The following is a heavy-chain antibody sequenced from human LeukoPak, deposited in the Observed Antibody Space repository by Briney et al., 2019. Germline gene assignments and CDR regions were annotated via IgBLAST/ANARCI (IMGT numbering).Heavy chain of an antibody. CDR3: ARDRITMVRGVIGDY. CDR1: GGSISGFY. Sequence: SETLSLTCTVSGGSISGFYWNWIRQPPGKGLEWIGYVYYSGNTNYNPSLKSRVTISLDTSKNQFSLKLRSVTAADTAVYYCARDRITMVRGVIGDYWGQGTLVTVSS. V-gene: IGHV4-59*01. CDR2: VYYSGNT. D-gene: IGHD3-10*01. J-gene: IGHJ4*02.